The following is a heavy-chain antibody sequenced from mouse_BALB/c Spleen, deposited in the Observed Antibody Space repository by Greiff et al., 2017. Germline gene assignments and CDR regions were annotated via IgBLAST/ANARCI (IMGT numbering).Heavy chain of an antibody. CDR1: GYTFSSYW. CDR2: ILPGSGST. Sequence: VQLQESGAELMKPGASVKISCKATGYTFSSYWIEWVKQRPGHGLEWIGEILPGSGSTNYNEKFKGKATFTADTSSNTAYMQLSSLTAEDSAVYYCARELSTMIKGAWFAYWGQGTLVTVSA. J-gene: IGHJ3*01. D-gene: IGHD2-4*01. CDR3: ARELSTMIKGAWFAY. V-gene: IGHV1-9*01.